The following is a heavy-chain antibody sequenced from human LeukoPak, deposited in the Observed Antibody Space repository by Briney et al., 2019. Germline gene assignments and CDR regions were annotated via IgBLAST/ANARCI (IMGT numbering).Heavy chain of an antibody. CDR3: ASDIVVVVAAEGTDYYDY. J-gene: IGHJ4*02. D-gene: IGHD2-15*01. V-gene: IGHV3-48*04. Sequence: GGPLRLSCAASGFTFSSYSMNWVRQAPGKGLEWVSYIRSSGTTIYYADSVKGRFTISRDNAKNSLYLQMNSLRAEDTAVYYCASDIVVVVAAEGTDYYDYWGQGTLVTVSS. CDR2: IRSSGTTI. CDR1: GFTFSSYS.